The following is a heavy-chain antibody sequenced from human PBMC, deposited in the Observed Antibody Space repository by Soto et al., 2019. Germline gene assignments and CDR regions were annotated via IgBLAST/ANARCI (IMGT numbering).Heavy chain of an antibody. CDR3: VRTVSGTLYYIDS. Sequence: PSETLSLTCNVSGGSISSSNYYWGWIRLPPGKELEWIGSVYYSGSTYYNPSLKSRVAISVDTPQDQFSLKLSSVTAADTALYYCVRTVSGTLYYIDSWGQGNLVTVSS. J-gene: IGHJ4*02. CDR2: VYYSGST. D-gene: IGHD6-19*01. CDR1: GGSISSSNYY. V-gene: IGHV4-39*01.